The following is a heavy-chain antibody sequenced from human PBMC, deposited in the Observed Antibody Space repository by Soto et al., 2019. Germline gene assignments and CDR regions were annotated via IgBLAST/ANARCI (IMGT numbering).Heavy chain of an antibody. CDR2: INHSGST. J-gene: IGHJ6*02. Sequence: SETVSLTCAVYGGTFSVYYWSLIRQPPGKGLEWIGEINHSGSTNYNPSLKSRVTISVDTSKNQFSLKLSSVTAADTAVYYCARDGVVTFWSGYKNYYHYGMDVWGQGTTVTVSS. V-gene: IGHV4-34*01. D-gene: IGHD3-3*01. CDR3: ARDGVVTFWSGYKNYYHYGMDV. CDR1: GGTFSVYY.